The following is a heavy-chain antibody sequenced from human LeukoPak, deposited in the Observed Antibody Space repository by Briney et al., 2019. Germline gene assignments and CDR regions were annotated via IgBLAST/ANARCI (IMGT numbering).Heavy chain of an antibody. CDR3: ARVGDYNYGSSSHFDS. CDR2: ISRSKNTI. V-gene: IGHV3-48*01. Sequence: GGSLRLSCAASGFSLDDYSMNWVRQAPGKGLEWISYISRSKNTIYYADSVKGRFTISRDNARNSLYLQMNSLRAEDTAVFYCARVGDYNYGSSSHFDSWGQGTLVTVSS. D-gene: IGHD5-18*01. J-gene: IGHJ4*02. CDR1: GFSLDDYS.